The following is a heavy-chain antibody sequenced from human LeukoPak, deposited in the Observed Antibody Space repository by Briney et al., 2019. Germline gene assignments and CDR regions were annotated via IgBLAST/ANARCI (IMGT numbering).Heavy chain of an antibody. CDR3: ARDQDTYSGYDPGTSYYYMDV. Sequence: LSGGSLRLSCAASGFTFDDYGMSWVRQAPGKGLEWVSGINWNGGSTGYADSVKGRFTISRDNAKNSLYLQMNSLRAEDTAVYYCARDQDTYSGYDPGTSYYYMDVWGKGTTVTVSS. CDR1: GFTFDDYG. J-gene: IGHJ6*03. V-gene: IGHV3-20*04. CDR2: INWNGGST. D-gene: IGHD5-12*01.